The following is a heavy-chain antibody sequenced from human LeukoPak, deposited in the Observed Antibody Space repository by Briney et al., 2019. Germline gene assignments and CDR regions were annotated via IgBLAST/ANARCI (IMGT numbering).Heavy chain of an antibody. CDR2: IYTSGST. CDR1: GGSISSGSYY. Sequence: SETLSLTCTVSGGSISSGSYYWSWIRQPAGKGLEWIGRIYTSGSTNYNPSLKSRVTISVDTSKNQFSLKLSSVTAADTAVYYCAREIKWPSDAFDIWGQGTMVTVSS. J-gene: IGHJ3*02. CDR3: AREIKWPSDAFDI. V-gene: IGHV4-61*02. D-gene: IGHD2-8*01.